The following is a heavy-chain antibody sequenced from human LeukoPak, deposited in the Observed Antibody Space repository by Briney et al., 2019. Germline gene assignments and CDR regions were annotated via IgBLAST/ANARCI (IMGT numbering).Heavy chain of an antibody. CDR3: ASGRQLGY. J-gene: IGHJ4*02. D-gene: IGHD6-13*01. CDR2: IKEDGSEK. V-gene: IGHV3-7*01. Sequence: GGSLRLSCAASGFTFSSYAMSWVRQAPGKGLEWVANIKEDGSEKYYVDSVKGRFTISRDNARNSLYLQMNSLRVEDTAVYYCASGRQLGYWGQGTLVTVSS. CDR1: GFTFSSYA.